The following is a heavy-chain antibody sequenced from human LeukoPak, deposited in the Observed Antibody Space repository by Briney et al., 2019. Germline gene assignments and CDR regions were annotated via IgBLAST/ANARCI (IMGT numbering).Heavy chain of an antibody. CDR3: ARVTGGNWNYYYYYMDV. CDR1: GGSISVDSYY. V-gene: IGHV4-39*07. Sequence: SETLSLTCSVSGGSISVDSYYWGWSRQPPGKGLEWIGNIYYSGNTYYNPSLMSRVTISVDTSKNQFSLRLSSVTAADTAIYYCARVTGGNWNYYYYYMDVWGKGTTVTVSS. D-gene: IGHD1-1*01. CDR2: IYYSGNT. J-gene: IGHJ6*03.